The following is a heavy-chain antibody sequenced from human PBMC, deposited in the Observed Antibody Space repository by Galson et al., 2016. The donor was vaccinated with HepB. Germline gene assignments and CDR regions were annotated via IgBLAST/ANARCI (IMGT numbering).Heavy chain of an antibody. V-gene: IGHV3-21*01. CDR1: GFTFTDYT. Sequence: SLRLSCAASGFTFTDYTLNWFSLAPGQGLQWGSSISASHRFIHYVDSVKGRFAISRDNAKNSLYLQMNSLRAEDTAVYYCARAYGDHAYTDHWGQGTQVIVSS. CDR3: ARAYGDHAYTDH. D-gene: IGHD3-16*01. J-gene: IGHJ4*02. CDR2: ISASHRFI.